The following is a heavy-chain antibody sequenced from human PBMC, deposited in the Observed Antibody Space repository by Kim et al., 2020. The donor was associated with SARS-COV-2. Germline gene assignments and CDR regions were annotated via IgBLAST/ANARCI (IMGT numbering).Heavy chain of an antibody. CDR1: GYTFTSYD. V-gene: IGHV1-8*01. CDR2: MNPNSGNT. CDR3: ARGDIVVVPAATDDAFDI. Sequence: ASVKVSCKASGYTFTSYDINWVRQATGQGLEWMGWMNPNSGNTGYAQKFQGRVTMTRNTSISTAYMELSSLRSEDTAVYYCARGDIVVVPAATDDAFDIWGQGTMVTVSS. D-gene: IGHD2-2*01. J-gene: IGHJ3*02.